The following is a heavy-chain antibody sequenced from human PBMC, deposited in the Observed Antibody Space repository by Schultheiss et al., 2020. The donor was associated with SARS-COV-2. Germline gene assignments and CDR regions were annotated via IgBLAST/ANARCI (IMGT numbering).Heavy chain of an antibody. D-gene: IGHD6-13*01. CDR2: INHSGST. J-gene: IGHJ2*01. Sequence: SQTLSLTCSVSGGSVSSGTYYWSWIRQRPGEGLEWIGEINHSGSTNYNPSLKSRVTISVDTSKNQFSLKLSSVTAADTAVYYCARGGKPHSAAGRGSLDLWGRGTLVTVAS. CDR1: GGSVSSGTYY. V-gene: IGHV4-61*01. CDR3: ARGGKPHSAAGRGSLDL.